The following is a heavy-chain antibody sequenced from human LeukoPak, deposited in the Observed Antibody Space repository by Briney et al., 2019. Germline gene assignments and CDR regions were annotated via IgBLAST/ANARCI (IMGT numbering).Heavy chain of an antibody. CDR3: ARSPHSGSYLTLDY. V-gene: IGHV4-59*12. CDR1: GGSIRSYY. D-gene: IGHD1-26*01. CDR2: IYYIGST. Sequence: SETLSLSCTVSGGSIRSYYWSWIRQPPGKGLECIGYIYYIGSTNYNPSLKSRVTMSVDTSKNQFSLKLSSVTAADTAVYYCARSPHSGSYLTLDYWGQGTLVTVSS. J-gene: IGHJ4*02.